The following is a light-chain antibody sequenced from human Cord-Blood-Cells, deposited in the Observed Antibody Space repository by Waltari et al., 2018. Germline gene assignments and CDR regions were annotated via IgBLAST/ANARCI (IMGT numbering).Light chain of an antibody. CDR3: QSYDSSLSGYV. CDR2: GNS. J-gene: IGLJ1*01. Sequence: PSVSGAPGQRVNISCTGSSSNIGAGYDVHWYQQLPGTAPKLLIYGNSNRPSGVPDRFSGSKSGTSASLAISGLQAEDEADYYCQSYDSSLSGYVFGTGTKVTVL. V-gene: IGLV1-40*01. CDR1: SSNIGAGYD.